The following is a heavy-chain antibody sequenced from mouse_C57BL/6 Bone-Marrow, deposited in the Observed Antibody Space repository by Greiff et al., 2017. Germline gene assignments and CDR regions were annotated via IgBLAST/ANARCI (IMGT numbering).Heavy chain of an antibody. CDR3: AGDTTVVAPAWLAY. D-gene: IGHD1-1*01. V-gene: IGHV1-69*01. J-gene: IGHJ3*01. CDR1: GYTFTSYW. CDR2: IDPSDSYT. Sequence: QVQLQQPGAELVMPGASVKLSCKASGYTFTSYWMHWVKQRPGQGLEWIGEIDPSDSYTNYNQKFKGKSTLTVDKSSSTAYMPLSSLPSEDSAVYYCAGDTTVVAPAWLAYWGQGTLVTVSA.